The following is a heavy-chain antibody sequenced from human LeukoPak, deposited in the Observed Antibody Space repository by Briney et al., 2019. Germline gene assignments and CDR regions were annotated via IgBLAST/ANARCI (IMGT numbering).Heavy chain of an antibody. J-gene: IGHJ4*02. CDR3: ARDMYDTSGHLDY. D-gene: IGHD3-22*01. CDR1: GYTFTSYD. CDR2: MNPNSGNT. Sequence: GASVKVSCKASGYTFTSYDINWVRQATGQGLEWMGWMNPNSGNTGYAQKFQGRVTITRNTSISTAYMELSSLRSEDTAVYYCARDMYDTSGHLDYWGQGTLVTVSS. V-gene: IGHV1-8*03.